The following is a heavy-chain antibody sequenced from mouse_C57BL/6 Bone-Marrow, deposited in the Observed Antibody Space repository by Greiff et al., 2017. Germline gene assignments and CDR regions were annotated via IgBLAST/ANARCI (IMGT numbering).Heavy chain of an antibody. V-gene: IGHV1-53*01. Sequence: QVQLQQPGTELVKPGASVKLSCKASGYTFTSYWMHWVKQRPGQGLEWIGNITPSNGGTNYNEKFKSTATLTVDKSSSTAYMQLSSLTSEESAVYYCASLLIYYDYDSYAMDYWGQGTSVTVSS. D-gene: IGHD2-4*01. CDR1: GYTFTSYW. J-gene: IGHJ4*01. CDR3: ASLLIYYDYDSYAMDY. CDR2: ITPSNGGT.